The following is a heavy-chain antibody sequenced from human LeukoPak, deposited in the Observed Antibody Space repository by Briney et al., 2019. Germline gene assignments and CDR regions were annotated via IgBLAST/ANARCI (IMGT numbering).Heavy chain of an antibody. CDR1: GFTFSTYW. V-gene: IGHV3-30*18. J-gene: IGHJ4*02. CDR3: AKDEIGAVAGLLDY. Sequence: PGGSLRLSCAASGFTFSTYWMHWVRQAPGKGLEWVAVISFDGSNKYYADSVRGRFTVSRDNSKDTLYLQMNSLRAEDTAVYYCAKDEIGAVAGLLDYWGQGILVTVSS. CDR2: ISFDGSNK. D-gene: IGHD6-19*01.